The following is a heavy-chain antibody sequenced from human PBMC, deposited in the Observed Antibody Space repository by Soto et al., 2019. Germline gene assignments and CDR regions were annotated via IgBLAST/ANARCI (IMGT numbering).Heavy chain of an antibody. CDR2: IKYDGSSK. J-gene: IGHJ3*02. Sequence: GGSLRLSCAASGFTFSSYCMHWVRQAPGKGLVWVALIKYDGSSKCYADSGKGRFTISRDNSKNTLYLQMNSLRAEDTAVYYCARLLEQEYFDWLSWAFDIWGQGTMVTVSS. CDR1: GFTFSSYC. V-gene: IGHV3-74*01. D-gene: IGHD3-9*01. CDR3: ARLLEQEYFDWLSWAFDI.